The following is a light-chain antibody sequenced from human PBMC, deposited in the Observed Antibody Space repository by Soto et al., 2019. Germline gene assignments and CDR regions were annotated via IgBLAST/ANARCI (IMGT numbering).Light chain of an antibody. CDR2: GGS. Sequence: IVLTQSPGTLSLSPGERATLSCRASQSVSSSYLAWYQQKPGQSPRLVIYGGSTRAIGIPARFSGSGSGTEFTLTISSLQSEDFAVYYCQQYNNWPLITFGQGTRLEIK. CDR3: QQYNNWPLIT. J-gene: IGKJ5*01. V-gene: IGKV3D-15*01. CDR1: QSVSSSY.